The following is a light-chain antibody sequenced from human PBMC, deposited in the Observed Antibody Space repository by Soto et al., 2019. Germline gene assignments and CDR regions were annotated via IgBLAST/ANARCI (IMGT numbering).Light chain of an antibody. CDR3: QQYCITPQS. Sequence: DIVMTQSPDSLAVSLGERATINCKSSQSVLYSSNNKNYLAWYQQKPGQPPKLLIYWASTRESGVTYRFSGSGSGKDFTLTISSLHAEDVAVYYCQQYCITPQSFGQGTKVDIK. CDR1: QSVLYSSNNKNY. J-gene: IGKJ1*01. V-gene: IGKV4-1*01. CDR2: WAS.